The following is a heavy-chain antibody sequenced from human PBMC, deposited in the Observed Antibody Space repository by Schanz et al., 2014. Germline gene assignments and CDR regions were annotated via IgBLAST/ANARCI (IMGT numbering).Heavy chain of an antibody. D-gene: IGHD5-12*01. CDR2: ISPLLGIP. Sequence: QVQLVQSGAEVKEPGASVKLSCKSSGYTFTDYYMQWVRQAPGQGLEWMGRISPLLGIPNYAQKFQGRVTITADKSTSTAYMELSSLRSEDTAVYYCARTGYDPSLTHWGQGTLVTVSS. CDR1: GYTFTDYY. CDR3: ARTGYDPSLTH. J-gene: IGHJ4*02. V-gene: IGHV1-69*09.